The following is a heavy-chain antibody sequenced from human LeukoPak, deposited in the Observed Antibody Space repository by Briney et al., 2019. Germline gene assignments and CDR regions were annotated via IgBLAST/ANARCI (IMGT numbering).Heavy chain of an antibody. CDR1: GGTFSSYA. V-gene: IGHV1-69*05. J-gene: IGHJ4*02. CDR3: ASAHRSGSYFHPFDY. Sequence: ASVKVSCKASGGTFSSYAISWVRQAPGQGLEWMGGIIPIFGTANYAQKFQGRVTITTDESTSTAYMELSSLRSEDTAVYYCASAHRSGSYFHPFDYWGQGTLVTVSS. D-gene: IGHD1-26*01. CDR2: IIPIFGTA.